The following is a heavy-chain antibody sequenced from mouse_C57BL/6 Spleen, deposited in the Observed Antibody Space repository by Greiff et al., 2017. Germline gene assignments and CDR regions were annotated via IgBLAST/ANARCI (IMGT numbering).Heavy chain of an antibody. Sequence: EVHLVEPEGGLVQPGSSMKLSCTASGFTFSDYYMAWVRQVPEKGLEWVANINYDGSSTYYLDSLKSRFIISRDNAKNILYLQMSSLKSEDTATYYCALIREDYFDYWGQGTTLTVSS. V-gene: IGHV5-16*01. CDR2: INYDGSST. D-gene: IGHD1-1*01. CDR1: GFTFSDYY. J-gene: IGHJ2*01. CDR3: ALIREDYFDY.